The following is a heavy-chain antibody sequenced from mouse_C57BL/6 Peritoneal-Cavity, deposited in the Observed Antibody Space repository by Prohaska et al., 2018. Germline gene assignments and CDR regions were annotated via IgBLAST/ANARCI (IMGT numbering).Heavy chain of an antibody. D-gene: IGHD2-5*01. V-gene: IGHV10-1*01. CDR1: GFSFNTYA. Sequence: EVQLVESGGGLVQPKGSLKLSCAASGFSFNTYAMNWVRQAPGKGLEWVARIRSKSNNYATYYADSVKDRVTISRDDSESMLYLQMNNLKTEDTAMYYCVRHSNYYAMDYWGQGTSVTVSS. J-gene: IGHJ4*01. CDR2: IRSKSNNYAT. CDR3: VRHSNYYAMDY.